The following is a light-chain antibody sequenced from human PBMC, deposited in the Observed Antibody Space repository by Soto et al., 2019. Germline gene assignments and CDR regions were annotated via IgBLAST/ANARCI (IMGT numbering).Light chain of an antibody. V-gene: IGKV1-5*01. CDR1: QSINNW. CDR2: DAS. J-gene: IGKJ1*01. CDR3: QQYNSYAWT. Sequence: DIQMTQSPSTLSASVGDRVTITCRASQSINNWLAWYQQKPGKAPKLLIYDASSLESGVQSRFSGSGSGAEFTLTIRSLQPDDFATYYCQQYNSYAWTFGQGTKVDIK.